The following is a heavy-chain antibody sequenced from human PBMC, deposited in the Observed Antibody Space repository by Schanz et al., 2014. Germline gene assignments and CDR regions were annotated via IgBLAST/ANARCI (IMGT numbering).Heavy chain of an antibody. D-gene: IGHD3-10*01. CDR2: IKQDGSEK. V-gene: IGHV3-7*04. Sequence: QLVESGGGLVQPGGSLRLSCGGSGFTFSKYWMSWVRQAPGKGLEWVANIKQDGSEKYYVDAVKGRFTISRDNAKNSMYLHMKSLRGEDTAVYYCARDNYYGSGSCAYWGQGTLVTVSS. CDR3: ARDNYYGSGSCAY. J-gene: IGHJ4*02. CDR1: GFTFSKYW.